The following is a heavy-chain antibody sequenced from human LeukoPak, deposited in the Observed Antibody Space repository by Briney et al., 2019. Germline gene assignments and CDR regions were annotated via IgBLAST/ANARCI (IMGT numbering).Heavy chain of an antibody. CDR1: GFTFSSYS. CDR3: ASYCSGGSCFGGAFGI. V-gene: IGHV3-48*01. CDR2: ISSSSSTI. Sequence: GGSLRLSCAASGFTFSSYSMNWVRQAPGKGLEWVSYISSSSSTIYYADSVKGRFTISRDNAKDSLYLQMNSLRAEDTAVYYCASYCSGGSCFGGAFGIWGQGTMVTVSS. D-gene: IGHD2-15*01. J-gene: IGHJ3*02.